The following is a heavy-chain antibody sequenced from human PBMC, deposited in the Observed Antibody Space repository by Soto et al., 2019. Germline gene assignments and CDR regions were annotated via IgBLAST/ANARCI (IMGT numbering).Heavy chain of an antibody. CDR3: ARSLYYYDTNDY. J-gene: IGHJ4*02. Sequence: ASVKVSCKASGYSFTGYYIHWVRQAPGQGLEWMGYINPHSGGTNYAQKFQGGVTMTRDTSISTAYMELTSLRSDDTAVYYCARSLYYYDTNDYWGQGTPVTVSS. CDR2: INPHSGGT. D-gene: IGHD3-22*01. CDR1: GYSFTGYY. V-gene: IGHV1-2*02.